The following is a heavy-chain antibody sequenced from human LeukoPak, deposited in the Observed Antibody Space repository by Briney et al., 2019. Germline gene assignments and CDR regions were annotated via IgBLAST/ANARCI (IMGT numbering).Heavy chain of an antibody. CDR2: IDPRDSDT. J-gene: IGHJ4*02. CDR1: GYSFTDYW. D-gene: IGHD4-23*01. V-gene: IGHV5-51*01. Sequence: GESLKISCQASGYSFTDYWIGWVRQMPGKGLEWMGIIDPRDSDTRYSPSFQGLITISVDKSISTAYLQWSSLKASDTAMYFCARQRLRGSNFVGLYWGQGTLVTVSS. CDR3: ARQRLRGSNFVGLY.